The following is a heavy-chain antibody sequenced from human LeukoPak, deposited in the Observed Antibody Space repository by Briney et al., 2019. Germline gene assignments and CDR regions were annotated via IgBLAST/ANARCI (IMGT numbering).Heavy chain of an antibody. V-gene: IGHV1-69*05. CDR1: GYTFTSYY. CDR2: IIPIFGTA. D-gene: IGHD2-2*01. Sequence: SVKVSCKASGYTFTSYYMHWVRQAPGQGLEWMGGIIPIFGTANYAQKFQGRVTITTDESTSTAYMELSSLRSEDTAVYYCAREDCSSTSCYYYFDYWGQGTLVTVSS. J-gene: IGHJ4*02. CDR3: AREDCSSTSCYYYFDY.